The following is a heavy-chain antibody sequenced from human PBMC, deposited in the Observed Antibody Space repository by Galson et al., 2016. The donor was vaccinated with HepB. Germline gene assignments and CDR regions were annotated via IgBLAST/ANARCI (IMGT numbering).Heavy chain of an antibody. J-gene: IGHJ4*02. D-gene: IGHD1-1*01. Sequence: SLRLSCAASGFTFNNYVMNWVRQAPGKGPEWVSTIGASDGKTYYADSVKGRFTISRDNSKNTLFLQMNSLRAADTAVYYCAKAKWNPEFDYWGQGTLVTVSS. CDR2: IGASDGKT. CDR3: AKAKWNPEFDY. CDR1: GFTFNNYV. V-gene: IGHV3-23*01.